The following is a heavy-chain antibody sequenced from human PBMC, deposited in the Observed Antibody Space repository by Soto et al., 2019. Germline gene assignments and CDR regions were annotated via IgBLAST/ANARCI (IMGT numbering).Heavy chain of an antibody. Sequence: GESLRLSCAASGFTFSNAWMSWVRQAPGKGLEWVGRIKSKTDGGTTDYAAPVKGRFTISRDDSKNTLYLQMNSLKTEDTAVYYCTTDRAXKVLRYFDWLSSNWFDPWGQGTLVTVSS. CDR2: IKSKTDGGTT. D-gene: IGHD3-9*01. J-gene: IGHJ5*02. CDR1: GFTFSNAW. CDR3: TTDRAXKVLRYFDWLSSNWFDP. V-gene: IGHV3-15*01.